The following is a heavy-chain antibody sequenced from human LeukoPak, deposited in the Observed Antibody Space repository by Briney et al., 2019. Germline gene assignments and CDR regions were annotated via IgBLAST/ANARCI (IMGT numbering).Heavy chain of an antibody. Sequence: SETLSLTCTVSGVSISSSSYYWGWIRQPPGKGLEWIGSIYYSGSTYYNPSLKSRVTISVDTSKNQFSLKLSSVTAADTAVYYCASVGYYGPDLSYFDYWGQGTLVTVSS. CDR2: IYYSGST. CDR3: ASVGYYGPDLSYFDY. D-gene: IGHD3-3*01. V-gene: IGHV4-39*01. CDR1: GVSISSSSYY. J-gene: IGHJ4*02.